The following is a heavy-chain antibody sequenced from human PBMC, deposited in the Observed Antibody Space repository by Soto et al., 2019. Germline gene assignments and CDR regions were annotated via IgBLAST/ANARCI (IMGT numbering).Heavy chain of an antibody. CDR3: ARARYNWNDSADY. Sequence: SAKVSCKASGYTVTIYVISWLRQAPGQGLEWMGWISAYNGNTNYAQKLQGRVTMTTDTSTSTAYMELRSLRSDDTAVYYCARARYNWNDSADYWGQGTLVTVSS. D-gene: IGHD1-20*01. V-gene: IGHV1-18*01. CDR1: GYTVTIYV. CDR2: ISAYNGNT. J-gene: IGHJ4*02.